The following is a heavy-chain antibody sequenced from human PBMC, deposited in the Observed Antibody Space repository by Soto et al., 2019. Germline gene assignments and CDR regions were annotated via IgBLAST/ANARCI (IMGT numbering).Heavy chain of an antibody. CDR3: ARDWTTTVTNDY. D-gene: IGHD4-17*01. Sequence: ASVKVSCKASGYTVTSYGISWVRQAPGQGLEWMGWISAYNGNTNYAQKLQGRVTMTTDTSTSTAYMELRSLRSDDTAVYYCARDWTTTVTNDYWGQGTLVPVSS. V-gene: IGHV1-18*04. J-gene: IGHJ4*02. CDR2: ISAYNGNT. CDR1: GYTVTSYG.